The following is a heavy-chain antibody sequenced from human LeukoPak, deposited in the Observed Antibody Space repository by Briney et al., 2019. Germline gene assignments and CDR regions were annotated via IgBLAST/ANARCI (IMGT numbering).Heavy chain of an antibody. CDR3: ARQRRGGGSVLEG. CDR2: IYHSGST. CDR1: GGSISSYY. Sequence: SETLSLTCTVSGGSISSYYWSWIRQPPGKGLEWIGYIYHSGSTNYNPSLKSRVTISVDTSKNQFSPKLSSVTAADTAVYYCARQRRGGGSVLEGWGQGTLVTVSS. D-gene: IGHD1-26*01. V-gene: IGHV4-59*01. J-gene: IGHJ4*02.